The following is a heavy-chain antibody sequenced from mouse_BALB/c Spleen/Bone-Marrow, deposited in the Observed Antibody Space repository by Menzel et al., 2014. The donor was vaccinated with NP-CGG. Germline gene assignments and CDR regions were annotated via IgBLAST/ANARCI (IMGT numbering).Heavy chain of an antibody. J-gene: IGHJ3*01. CDR3: ARYGGYFPWFAY. V-gene: IGHV1-69*02. CDR2: IDPSDSYT. D-gene: IGHD2-3*01. CDR1: GYTFTSYW. Sequence: VKLMESGAELVKPGASVKLFCKASGYTFTSYWMHWVKQRPGQGLEWIGEIDPSDSYTNYNQKFKGKATLTVDKSSSTAYMQLSSLTSEDSAVYYCARYGGYFPWFAYWGQGTLVTVSA.